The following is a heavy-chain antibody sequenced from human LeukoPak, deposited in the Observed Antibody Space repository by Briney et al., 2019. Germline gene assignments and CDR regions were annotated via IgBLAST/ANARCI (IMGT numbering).Heavy chain of an antibody. D-gene: IGHD2-2*01. V-gene: IGHV4-4*07. Sequence: SETLSLTCTVSGGSISSYYWSWIRQPAGKGLEWIGRIYTSGSTNYNPSLKSRVTMSVDTSKNQFSLKLSSVTAADTAVYYCARLRQTGYCSSTSCYQSQYFDYWGQGTLVTVFS. CDR1: GGSISSYY. CDR2: IYTSGST. J-gene: IGHJ4*02. CDR3: ARLRQTGYCSSTSCYQSQYFDY.